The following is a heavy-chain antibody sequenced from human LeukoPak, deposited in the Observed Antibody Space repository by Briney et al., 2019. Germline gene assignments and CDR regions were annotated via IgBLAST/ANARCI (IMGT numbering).Heavy chain of an antibody. CDR2: TSSSGSYI. CDR3: ARGTYRSSSPSIGMPYYLDY. CDR1: GFTFTRYS. J-gene: IGHJ4*02. V-gene: IGHV3-21*01. D-gene: IGHD6-6*01. Sequence: GGSLRLSCAASGFTFTRYSMNWVRQAPGKGLEWVSSTSSSGSYIFYAQSVEGRFIISRDNAKNSHYLQKNSLRVDDTAVYFCARGTYRSSSPSIGMPYYLDYWGQGILVTVSS.